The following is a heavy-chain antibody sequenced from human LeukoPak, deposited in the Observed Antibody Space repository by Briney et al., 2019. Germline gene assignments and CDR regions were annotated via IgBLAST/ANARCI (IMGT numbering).Heavy chain of an antibody. D-gene: IGHD3-10*01. CDR3: AKDRPPQSDSGTYSDY. CDR2: IRFDGSKK. J-gene: IGHJ4*02. CDR1: GFTFNNYG. V-gene: IGHV3-30*02. Sequence: PGGSLRLSCVASGFTFNNYGIHWIRQAPGKGLEWVAFIRFDGSKKFYSDSVKGRFTISRDNSKNTLYLQMNSLRAEDSAVYFCAKDRPPQSDSGTYSDYWGQGTLVTVSS.